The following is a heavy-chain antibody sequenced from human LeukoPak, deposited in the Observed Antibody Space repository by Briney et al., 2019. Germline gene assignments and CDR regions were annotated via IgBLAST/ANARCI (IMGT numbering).Heavy chain of an antibody. D-gene: IGHD3-10*01. CDR1: GFTIGDYA. V-gene: IGHV3-49*03. J-gene: IGHJ4*02. CDR3: TRDGVFDY. Sequence: GGSLRLSCTSSGFTIGDYAMSWFRQAPGKGLEWVGLIRSKGYGGTTEYAASVKGRFTIARDDSKSLAYLQMNSLKTEDTAVYYCTRDGVFDYWGQGTLVTVSS. CDR2: IRSKGYGGTT.